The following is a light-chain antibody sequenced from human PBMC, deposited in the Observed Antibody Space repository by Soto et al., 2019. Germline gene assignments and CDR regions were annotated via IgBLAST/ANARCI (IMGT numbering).Light chain of an antibody. J-gene: IGKJ3*01. V-gene: IGKV1-39*01. CDR1: QSIRSH. Sequence: DIQITHSPSSLSASVGDRVSITCRSSQSIRSHLNWYQQKAGKAPKVLIYAASSLQGGVPSRFSGSGSGTDFTLTIKSLQPEDFATYYCQQSFSSPFTLGPGTKVDIK. CDR2: AAS. CDR3: QQSFSSPFT.